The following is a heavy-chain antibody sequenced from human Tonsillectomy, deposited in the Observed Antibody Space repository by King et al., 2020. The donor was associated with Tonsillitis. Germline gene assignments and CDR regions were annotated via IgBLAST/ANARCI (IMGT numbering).Heavy chain of an antibody. CDR1: VFNFNNYG. CDR3: ARDTSFDWYFDL. V-gene: IGHV3-48*04. CDR2: IRNNSNTI. Sequence: VQLVESGGGLVQPGGSLRLSCAASVFNFNNYGMNWVRQAPGKGLEWISYIRNNSNTIYYADSVKGRFTISRDNAKNSLFLQMNSLRAEDTAFYYCARDTSFDWYFDLWGRGTLVTVSS. J-gene: IGHJ2*01.